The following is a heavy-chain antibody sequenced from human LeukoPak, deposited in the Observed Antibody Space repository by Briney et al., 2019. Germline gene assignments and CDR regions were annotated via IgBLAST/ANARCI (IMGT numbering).Heavy chain of an antibody. V-gene: IGHV4-34*01. J-gene: IGHJ6*02. Sequence: SETLSLTCAVYGGSFSGYYWSWIRQPPGKGLEWIGEINHSGSTNYNPSLKSRVPISVDTSKNQFSLKLSSVTAADTAVYYCARSGIRLSTYYYYGMDVWGQGTTVTVSS. CDR2: INHSGST. CDR3: ARSGIRLSTYYYYGMDV. CDR1: GGSFSGYY. D-gene: IGHD3-10*01.